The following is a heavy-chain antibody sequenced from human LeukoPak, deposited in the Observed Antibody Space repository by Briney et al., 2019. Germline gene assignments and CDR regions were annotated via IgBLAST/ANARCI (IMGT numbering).Heavy chain of an antibody. CDR3: AKDIANGDPSYH. CDR1: GFTFDDYV. Sequence: GGSLRLSCAASGFTFDDYVMHWVRQAPGKGLEWVSGISWNSGSIGYADSVKGRFTISRDNAKNSLYLQMNSLRAEDTALYYCAKDIANGDPSYHWGQGTLVTVSS. D-gene: IGHD4-17*01. CDR2: ISWNSGSI. V-gene: IGHV3-9*01. J-gene: IGHJ4*02.